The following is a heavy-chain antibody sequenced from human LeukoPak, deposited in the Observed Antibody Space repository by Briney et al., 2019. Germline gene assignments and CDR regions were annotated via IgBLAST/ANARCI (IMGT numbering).Heavy chain of an antibody. CDR2: IRWNSGSI. D-gene: IGHD3-3*01. J-gene: IGHJ3*02. Sequence: GRSLRLSWAASGFTFDDYAMHWVRQAPGKGMEWVSGIRWNSGSIGYADSVKGRFTISRDNAKNSLYLQMNSLRAEDTALYYCAKGITIFGVVTHDAFDIWGQGTMVTVSS. CDR1: GFTFDDYA. CDR3: AKGITIFGVVTHDAFDI. V-gene: IGHV3-9*01.